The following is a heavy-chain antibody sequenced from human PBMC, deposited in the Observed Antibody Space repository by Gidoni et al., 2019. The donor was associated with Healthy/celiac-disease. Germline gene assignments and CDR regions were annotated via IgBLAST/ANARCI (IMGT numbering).Heavy chain of an antibody. CDR3: ARDGYSSSWSPNPYFDY. CDR1: GFTFSDYS. CDR2: ILSSGNII. D-gene: IGHD6-13*01. V-gene: IGHV3-11*01. J-gene: IGHJ4*02. Sequence: QVQLVESGGGLVKPGGSLRLSCAASGFTFSDYSMCWIPQAPGKGLEWVSYILSSGNIIYYADSVKGRFTISSDNAKKSLYLQMNSLRAEDTAVYYCARDGYSSSWSPNPYFDYWGQGTLVTVSS.